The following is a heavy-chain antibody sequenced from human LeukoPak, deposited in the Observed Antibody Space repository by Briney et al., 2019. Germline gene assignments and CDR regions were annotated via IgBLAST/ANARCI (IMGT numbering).Heavy chain of an antibody. Sequence: GGSLRLSCTVSGFTVSSNSMSWVRQPPGKRLEWVSFIYSDNTNYSDSVKGRFTISRDNSTNTLYLQMNSLRAEDTAVYYCARRAGAYSHPYDYWGQGTLVTVSS. CDR3: ARRAGAYSHPYDY. CDR2: IYSDNT. J-gene: IGHJ4*02. V-gene: IGHV3-53*01. CDR1: GFTVSSNS. D-gene: IGHD4/OR15-4a*01.